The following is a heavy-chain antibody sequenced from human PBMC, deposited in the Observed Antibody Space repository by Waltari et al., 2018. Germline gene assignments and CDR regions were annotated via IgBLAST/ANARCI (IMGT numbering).Heavy chain of an antibody. Sequence: QVQLQESGPGLVKPSETLSLTCAVSGYSISSGYYWGWIRQPPGKGLEWIGSIYHSGSTYYNPSLKSRVTISVDTSKNQFSLKLSSVTAADTAGYYCARRAAIAATGPTYYMDVWGKGTTVTVSS. CDR1: GYSISSGYY. J-gene: IGHJ6*03. D-gene: IGHD6-13*01. CDR2: IYHSGST. CDR3: ARRAAIAATGPTYYMDV. V-gene: IGHV4-38-2*01.